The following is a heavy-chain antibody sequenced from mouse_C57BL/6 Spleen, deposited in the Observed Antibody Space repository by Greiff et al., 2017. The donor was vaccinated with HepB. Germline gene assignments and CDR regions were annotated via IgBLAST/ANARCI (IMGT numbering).Heavy chain of an antibody. V-gene: IGHV8-8*01. CDR1: GFSLSTFGMG. J-gene: IGHJ4*01. Sequence: QVTLKESGPGILQPSQTLSLTCSFSGFSLSTFGMGVGWIRQPSGKGLEWLAHIWWDDDKYYNPALKSRLTTSKDTSKNQVILKIANVDTAYTATYYCARIRDSNYPSAMDYWGQGTSVTVSS. CDR2: IWWDDDK. CDR3: ARIRDSNYPSAMDY. D-gene: IGHD2-5*01.